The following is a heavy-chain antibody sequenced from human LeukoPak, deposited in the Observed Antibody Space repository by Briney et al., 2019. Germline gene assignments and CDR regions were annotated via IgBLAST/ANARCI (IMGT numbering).Heavy chain of an antibody. CDR1: GFTFSSYW. CDR3: ARSRGVT. J-gene: IGHJ4*02. V-gene: IGHV3-7*01. Sequence: GGSLRLSCAASGFTFSSYWMTWVRQTPGKGLEWVAIIMEDGSEEYYVDSVKGRFTISRDNAKNSLYLQMNSLRAGDTAVYYCARSRGVTWGQGTLVTVSS. D-gene: IGHD3-10*01. CDR2: IMEDGSEE.